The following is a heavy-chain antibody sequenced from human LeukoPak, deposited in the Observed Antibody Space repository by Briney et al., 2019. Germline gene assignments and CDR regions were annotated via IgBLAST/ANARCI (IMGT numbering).Heavy chain of an antibody. J-gene: IGHJ4*02. CDR1: GFTFSSYA. CDR3: AREGLGAGEMASLGFDY. D-gene: IGHD5-24*01. Sequence: GRSLRLSCAASGFTFSSYAMHWVRQAPGKGLEWVALISYDGSNKYYADSVKGRFTISRDNSKNTLYLQMNSLRAEDTAVYYCAREGLGAGEMASLGFDYWGQGTLVTVSS. CDR2: ISYDGSNK. V-gene: IGHV3-30-3*01.